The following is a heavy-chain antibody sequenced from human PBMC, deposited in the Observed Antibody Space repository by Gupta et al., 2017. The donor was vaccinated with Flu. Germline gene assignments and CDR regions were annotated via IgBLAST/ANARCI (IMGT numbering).Heavy chain of an antibody. D-gene: IGHD3-22*01. Sequence: QVQLQQWGAGLLKPSETLSLTCAVYGGSFSGYYWSWIRQPPGKGLEWIGEINHSGSTNYNPSLKSRVTISVDTSKNQFSLKLSSVTAADTAVYYCARLGYYDSSDNFDYWGQGTLVTVSS. V-gene: IGHV4-34*01. J-gene: IGHJ4*02. CDR3: ARLGYYDSSDNFDY. CDR2: INHSGST. CDR1: GGSFSGYY.